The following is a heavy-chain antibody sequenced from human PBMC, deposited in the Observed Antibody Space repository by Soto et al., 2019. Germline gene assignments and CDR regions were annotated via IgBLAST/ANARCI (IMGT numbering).Heavy chain of an antibody. Sequence: GASVKVSCKASGYTFTSYDINWVRQATGQGLEWMGWMNPNSGNTGYAQKFQGRVTMTRNTSISTAYMELSSLRSEDTAVYYCARGEYSSGWYYYMDVWGKGTXVTVSS. J-gene: IGHJ6*03. D-gene: IGHD6-19*01. CDR2: MNPNSGNT. V-gene: IGHV1-8*01. CDR3: ARGEYSSGWYYYMDV. CDR1: GYTFTSYD.